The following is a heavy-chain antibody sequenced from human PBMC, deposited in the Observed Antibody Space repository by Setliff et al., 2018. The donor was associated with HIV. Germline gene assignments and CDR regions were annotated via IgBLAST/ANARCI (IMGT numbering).Heavy chain of an antibody. D-gene: IGHD4-17*01. CDR3: ARQKTVTTYFDY. CDR2: IYYSGST. J-gene: IGHJ4*02. Sequence: SETLSLTCTVSGGSISSSSSFWGWIRQPPGKGLEWIGGIYYSGSTYYNPSLQSRVTISVDTSKNQFSLKLSSVTAADTAVYYCARQKTVTTYFDYWGQGTLVTVSS. V-gene: IGHV4-39*01. CDR1: GGSISSSSSF.